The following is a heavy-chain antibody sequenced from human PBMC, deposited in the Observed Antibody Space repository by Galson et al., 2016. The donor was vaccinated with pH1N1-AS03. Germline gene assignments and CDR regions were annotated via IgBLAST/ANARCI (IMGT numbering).Heavy chain of an antibody. CDR3: ARAFCSGGSCYDYFYYAVDV. V-gene: IGHV1-18*01. D-gene: IGHD2-15*01. CDR2: ISPYNGRT. CDR1: GYTFTSYG. Sequence: SVKVSCKASGYTFTSYGIGWVRQAPGQGLEWMGWISPYNGRTEYAQKLQGRVTMTTDTSTSTAYMELRSLISDDTAMYYCARAFCSGGSCYDYFYYAVDVWGQGIMVTVSS. J-gene: IGHJ6*02.